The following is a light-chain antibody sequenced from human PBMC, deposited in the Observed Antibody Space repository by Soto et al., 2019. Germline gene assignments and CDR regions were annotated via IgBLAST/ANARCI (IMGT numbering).Light chain of an antibody. J-gene: IGKJ5*01. V-gene: IGKV3D-15*01. Sequence: EIVLTQSPGTLSLSPGERATLSCRASQGVSSNLAWYQQKPGQATRLFIYGASTRANGIPARFSGSGSGTEFTLTISSLQSEDFAVYYCQQYNNWHAITFGQGTRLEI. CDR3: QQYNNWHAIT. CDR2: GAS. CDR1: QGVSSN.